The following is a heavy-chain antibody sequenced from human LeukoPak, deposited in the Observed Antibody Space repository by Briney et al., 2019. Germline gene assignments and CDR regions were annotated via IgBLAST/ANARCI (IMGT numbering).Heavy chain of an antibody. V-gene: IGHV3-48*02. Sequence: GSLRLSCAASGFTFSAYSMNWVPQAAGKGLEWVSYISGSSSKIHYADSVEGRFTISRDNAKNSLYLQMNSLRDEDTAVYYCARDAFNGNSYIGYYFDSWGQGTLVTVSS. CDR2: ISGSSSKI. D-gene: IGHD1-26*01. J-gene: IGHJ4*02. CDR3: ARDAFNGNSYIGYYFDS. CDR1: GFTFSAYS.